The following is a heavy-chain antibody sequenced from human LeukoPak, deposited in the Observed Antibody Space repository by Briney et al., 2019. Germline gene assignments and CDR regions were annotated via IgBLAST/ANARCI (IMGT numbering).Heavy chain of an antibody. D-gene: IGHD2-2*01. Sequence: SETLSLTCTVSGGSICGYFWSWIRQPAGKGLEWIGRIHDNGDSNHNPSLKSRVTMALDTSGNQVSLKLTSVTAADTAVYYCARRGPGYCSTTSCNYHYYGMDVWGQGTTVTVSS. V-gene: IGHV4-4*07. CDR2: IHDNGDS. CDR3: ARRGPGYCSTTSCNYHYYGMDV. J-gene: IGHJ6*02. CDR1: GGSICGYF.